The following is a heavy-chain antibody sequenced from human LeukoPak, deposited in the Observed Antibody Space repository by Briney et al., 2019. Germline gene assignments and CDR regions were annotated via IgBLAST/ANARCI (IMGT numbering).Heavy chain of an antibody. CDR2: IYYSGST. CDR3: ARHVTGVVVGNAFDI. CDR1: GGSISSSSYY. D-gene: IGHD2-15*01. V-gene: IGHV4-39*01. J-gene: IGHJ3*02. Sequence: SETLSLTCTDSGGSISSSSYYWGWIRQPPGKGLEWIGSIYYSGSTYYNPSLKSRVTISVDTSKNQFSLKLSSVTAADTAVYYCARHVTGVVVGNAFDIWGQGTMVTVYS.